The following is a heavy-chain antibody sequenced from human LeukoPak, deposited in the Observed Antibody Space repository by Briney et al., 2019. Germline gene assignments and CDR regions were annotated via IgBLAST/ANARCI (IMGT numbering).Heavy chain of an antibody. V-gene: IGHV1-46*01. J-gene: IGHJ4*02. CDR1: GYTFTTSY. CDR3: ARPLYCSSTSCYAFDY. CDR2: VNPSGGST. D-gene: IGHD2-2*01. Sequence: GASVKVSCKSSGYTFTTSYMHWVRQAPGQGLEWMGIVNPSGGSTSFAQKFQGRVTITTDESTSTAYMELSSLRSEDTAVYYCARPLYCSSTSCYAFDYWGQGTLVTVSS.